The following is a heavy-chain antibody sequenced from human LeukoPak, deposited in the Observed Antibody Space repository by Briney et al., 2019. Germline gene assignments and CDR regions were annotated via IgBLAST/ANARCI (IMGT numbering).Heavy chain of an antibody. CDR3: AKSLDY. Sequence: PGGSLRLSCVASGFTFSRSWMDWVRQAPGKGLEWVAYINEDGSQTYYVESAKGRFTISRHNAKNSLYLQMDSLRVEDTAIYYCAKSLDYWGRGTLVTVSS. J-gene: IGHJ4*02. V-gene: IGHV3-7*01. CDR2: INEDGSQT. CDR1: GFTFSRSW.